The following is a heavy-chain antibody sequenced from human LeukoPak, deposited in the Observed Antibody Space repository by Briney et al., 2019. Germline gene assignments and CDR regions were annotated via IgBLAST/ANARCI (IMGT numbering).Heavy chain of an antibody. Sequence: GGSLRLSCAASGFTFSSYSMNWVRQAPGKGLEWVSSISSSSSYIYYADSVKGRFTISRDNAKNSLYLQMNSLRAEDTAVYYCARDSDVSYDFWSGYYGWYFDYWGQGTLVTDSS. CDR1: GFTFSSYS. CDR3: ARDSDVSYDFWSGYYGWYFDY. J-gene: IGHJ4*02. D-gene: IGHD3-3*01. V-gene: IGHV3-21*01. CDR2: ISSSSSYI.